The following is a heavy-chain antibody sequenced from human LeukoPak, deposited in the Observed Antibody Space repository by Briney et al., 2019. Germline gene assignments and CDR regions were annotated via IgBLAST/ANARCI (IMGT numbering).Heavy chain of an antibody. J-gene: IGHJ4*02. CDR3: ATEGQCGFTTCPGLEY. Sequence: SETLSLTCTVSGGSISSGGYYWSWIRQPPGKGLEWIGYIYHSGSTYYNPSLKSRVTISVDRSKNQFSLKLSSVTAADSAVYYCATEGQCGFTTCPGLEYWGQGTLVTVSS. CDR2: IYHSGST. CDR1: GGSISSGGYY. D-gene: IGHD2-2*01. V-gene: IGHV4-30-2*01.